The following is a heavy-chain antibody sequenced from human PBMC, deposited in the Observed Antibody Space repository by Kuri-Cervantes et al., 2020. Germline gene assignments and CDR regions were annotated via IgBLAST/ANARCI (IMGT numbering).Heavy chain of an antibody. Sequence: SETLSLTCGVSGYSIASGNYWGWIRQPPGKGLEWIGSMYHRGNNYYNPSLKSRVTISGDTSTNQFSLNLRSVTAADTAIYFCAGHTCSSTSCSYAYFDYWGKGILVTVSS. D-gene: IGHD2-2*01. V-gene: IGHV4-38-2*01. CDR3: AGHTCSSTSCSYAYFDY. CDR2: MYHRGNN. CDR1: GYSIASGNY. J-gene: IGHJ4*02.